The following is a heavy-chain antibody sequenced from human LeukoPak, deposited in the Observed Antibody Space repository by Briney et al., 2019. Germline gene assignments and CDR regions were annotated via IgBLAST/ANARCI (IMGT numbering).Heavy chain of an antibody. CDR2: ISSRGSTI. V-gene: IGHV3-11*01. J-gene: IGHJ5*02. CDR1: GFTFSDYY. D-gene: IGHD1-26*01. CDR3: ASGVGATRGWFDP. Sequence: GRSLRLSCAASGFTFSDYYMSWIRQAPGKGLEWVSYISSRGSTIYYADSVKGRFTISRDNAKNSLYLQMNSLRAEDTAVYYCASGVGATRGWFDPWGQGTLVTVSS.